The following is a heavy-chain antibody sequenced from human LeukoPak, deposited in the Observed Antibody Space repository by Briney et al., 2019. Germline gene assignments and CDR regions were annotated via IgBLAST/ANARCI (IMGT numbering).Heavy chain of an antibody. Sequence: GGSLRLSCAASGFTFDDYAMHWVRQAPGKGLEWVSGISWNSGSIGYADSVKGRFTISRDNAKNSLYLQMNSLRAEDTAVYYCARDPTHCGGDCYYFDYWGQGTLVTVSS. CDR1: GFTFDDYA. J-gene: IGHJ4*02. CDR3: ARDPTHCGGDCYYFDY. CDR2: ISWNSGSI. V-gene: IGHV3-9*01. D-gene: IGHD2-21*01.